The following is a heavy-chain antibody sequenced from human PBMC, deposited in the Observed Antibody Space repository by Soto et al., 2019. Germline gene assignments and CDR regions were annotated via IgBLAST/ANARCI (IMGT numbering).Heavy chain of an antibody. J-gene: IGHJ4*02. CDR2: IKQDGSEK. Sequence: GGSLRLSCAASGFTFSGYWMSWVRQAPGKGLEWVANIKQDGSEKYYVDSVKGRFTISRDNAKNSLYLQMNSLRAEDTAVYYCASQGVYYYDSSGYSRVDYWGQGT. CDR3: ASQGVYYYDSSGYSRVDY. V-gene: IGHV3-7*01. D-gene: IGHD3-22*01. CDR1: GFTFSGYW.